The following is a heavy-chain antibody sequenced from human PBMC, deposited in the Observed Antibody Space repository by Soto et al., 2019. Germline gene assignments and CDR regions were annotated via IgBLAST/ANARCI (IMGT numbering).Heavy chain of an antibody. Sequence: QVQLVESGGGVVQPGRSLRLSCAASGFSFSSYGMHWVRQAPGKGLEWVSMISDDGTDEYYADSVKGRFTITRDNAKKAVYLHMNSPRPEDTAVYYCEKQESDWNGQFDYGGQGTLVTVCS. CDR1: GFSFSSYG. D-gene: IGHD1-1*01. V-gene: IGHV3-30*18. CDR3: EKQESDWNGQFDY. CDR2: ISDDGTDE. J-gene: IGHJ4*02.